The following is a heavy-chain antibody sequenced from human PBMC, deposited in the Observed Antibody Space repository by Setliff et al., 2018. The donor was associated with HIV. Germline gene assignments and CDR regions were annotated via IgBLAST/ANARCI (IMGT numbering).Heavy chain of an antibody. J-gene: IGHJ3*02. Sequence: ASVKVSCKASGYTFTNYYIHWVRQAPGQGLEWMGIINPSGGSTTYAQNFQGRVTMTRDTSTSTVYMELRSLKSEDTAVYYCARVMSGGDGYNHGAFDIWGQGTMVTVSS. CDR3: ARVMSGGDGYNHGAFDI. V-gene: IGHV1-46*01. D-gene: IGHD5-12*01. CDR2: INPSGGST. CDR1: GYTFTNYY.